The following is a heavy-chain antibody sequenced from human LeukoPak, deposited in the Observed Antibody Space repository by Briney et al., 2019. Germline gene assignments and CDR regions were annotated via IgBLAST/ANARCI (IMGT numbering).Heavy chain of an antibody. CDR1: GFTVSSNY. CDR2: IYAGGTT. V-gene: IGHV3-66*02. J-gene: IGHJ6*03. Sequence: GGSLRLSCAASGFTVSSNYMSWVRQAPGKGLEWVSVIYAGGTTYYAGSVKGRFTISRDNSKNTLYLQMNSLRAEDTAVYYCARVRFYYYYMDVWGKGTTVTVSS. CDR3: ARVRFYYYYMDV.